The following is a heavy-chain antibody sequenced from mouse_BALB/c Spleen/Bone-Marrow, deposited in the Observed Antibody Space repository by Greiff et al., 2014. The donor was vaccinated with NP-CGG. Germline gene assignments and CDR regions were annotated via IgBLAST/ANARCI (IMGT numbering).Heavy chain of an antibody. CDR2: IDPANGNT. CDR3: ARYYYGSSYFDY. V-gene: IGHV14-3*02. D-gene: IGHD1-1*01. J-gene: IGHJ2*01. Sequence: VQLQQPGAELVKPGASVKSSCTASGFNIKDTYMHWVKQRPEQGLEWIGRIDPANGNTKYDPKFQGKATITADTSSNTAYLQLSSLTSEDTAAYYCARYYYGSSYFDYWGQGTTLTVSS. CDR1: GFNIKDTY.